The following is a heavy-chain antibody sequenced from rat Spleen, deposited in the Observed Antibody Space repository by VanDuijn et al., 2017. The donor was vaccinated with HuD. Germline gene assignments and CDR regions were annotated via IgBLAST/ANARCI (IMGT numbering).Heavy chain of an antibody. V-gene: IGHV2-41*01. Sequence: QVQLKESGPGLVQPSQTLSLTCTVAGFSLTSYNVHWVRQPPGKGLEWMGVIWNIGGTRLNPALKSRLSISKDTSKSQVFLKMNSLQTEDTAMYFCARRSADWYFDFWGPGTMVTVSS. J-gene: IGHJ1*01. CDR3: ARRSADWYFDF. CDR2: IWNIGGT. D-gene: IGHD3-7*01. CDR1: GFSLTSYN.